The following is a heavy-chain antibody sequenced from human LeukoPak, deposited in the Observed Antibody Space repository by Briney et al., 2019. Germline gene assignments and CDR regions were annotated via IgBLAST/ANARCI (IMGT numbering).Heavy chain of an antibody. CDR1: GASISNYY. Sequence: SETLSLTCTVSGASISNYYWSWIRQPAGKGLEWIGRMYTSGSTNYDPSLKSRVTMSVDTSKNQFSLKLSSVTAADTAVYYCAREVSSSWSGYYFYYMGVWGKGTTVTVSS. CDR3: AREVSSSWSGYYFYYMGV. D-gene: IGHD6-13*01. V-gene: IGHV4-4*07. J-gene: IGHJ6*03. CDR2: MYTSGST.